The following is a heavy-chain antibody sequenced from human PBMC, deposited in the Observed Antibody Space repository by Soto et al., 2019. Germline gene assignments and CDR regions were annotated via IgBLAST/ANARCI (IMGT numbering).Heavy chain of an antibody. D-gene: IGHD3-10*01. CDR2: IKNDGSEQ. CDR3: SRENWFQDY. Sequence: DVQLVESGGGLVQPGGSLRLSCAASGFTFSTYYMTWVRQAPGKGLEWVASIKNDGSEQYYVDSVKGRFTISRDNAKNSLYLQMNSLRAGDTALYYCSRENWFQDYWCQGTRVTVSS. CDR1: GFTFSTYY. J-gene: IGHJ4*02. V-gene: IGHV3-7*03.